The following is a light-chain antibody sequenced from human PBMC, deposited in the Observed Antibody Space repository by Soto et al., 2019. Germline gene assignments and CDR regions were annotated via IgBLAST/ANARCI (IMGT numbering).Light chain of an antibody. CDR2: GPS. J-gene: IGKJ4*01. CDR1: QSITSNY. CDR3: QHYGSSPFT. V-gene: IGKV3-20*01. Sequence: EILLTQSPGTLSLSPGERATLSCSASQSITSNYLAWYQQKPGQAPRLLIYGPSSRAIGIPHRFSGSGSGTDFTLTISRLEPEDFAVYYCQHYGSSPFTFGGGTKV.